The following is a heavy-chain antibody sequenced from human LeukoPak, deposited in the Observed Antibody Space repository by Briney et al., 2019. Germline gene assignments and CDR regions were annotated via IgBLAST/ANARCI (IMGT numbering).Heavy chain of an antibody. Sequence: SLRLSCVASGFSFDDYGMFWVRQAPGKGLEWVAGISWNSGGIGYADSVKGRFTISRDNAKNSLYLQMNSLRAEDTAVYYCARVWGINCSGGSCYSQGADYWGQGTLVTVSS. CDR1: GFSFDDYG. D-gene: IGHD2-15*01. CDR2: ISWNSGGI. CDR3: ARVWGINCSGGSCYSQGADY. V-gene: IGHV3-9*01. J-gene: IGHJ4*02.